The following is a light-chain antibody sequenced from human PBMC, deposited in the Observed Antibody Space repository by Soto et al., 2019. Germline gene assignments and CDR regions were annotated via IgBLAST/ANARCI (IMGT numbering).Light chain of an antibody. J-gene: IGKJ2*01. V-gene: IGKV1-39*01. CDR1: HAINNN. CDR2: RAS. Sequence: QLTESPSSLSASVTDRVTITCRASHAINNNLNWYQQKLGKAPELLIYRASTLQSGVPSRFSGSGSGTDFTLTISSLEHEDFGTYYCQQSYSTPYTFGQGPRWIS. CDR3: QQSYSTPYT.